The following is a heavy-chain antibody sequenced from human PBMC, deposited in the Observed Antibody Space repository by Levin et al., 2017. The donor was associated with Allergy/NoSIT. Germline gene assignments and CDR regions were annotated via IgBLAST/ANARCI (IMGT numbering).Heavy chain of an antibody. D-gene: IGHD3-22*01. CDR2: IYYSGNI. CDR1: GGSVSSSSYY. Sequence: TTSETLSLTCTVSGGSVSSSSYYWGWIRQPPGKGLEWIGSIYYSGNIYYNPSLKSRVTISVDTSKNQFSLKLSSVTAADTAVYYCARGYDSSGYPLDYWGQGTLVTVSS. J-gene: IGHJ4*02. V-gene: IGHV4-39*07. CDR3: ARGYDSSGYPLDY.